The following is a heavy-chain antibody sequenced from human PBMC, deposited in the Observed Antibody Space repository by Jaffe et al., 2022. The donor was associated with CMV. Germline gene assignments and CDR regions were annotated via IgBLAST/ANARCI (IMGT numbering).Heavy chain of an antibody. Sequence: QVQLQQWGAGLLKPSETLSLTCAVYGGSFSGYYWSWIRQPPGKGLEWIGEINHSGSTNYNPSLKSRVTISVDTSKNQFSLKLSSVTAADTAVYYCARGRFFGRSDSSSWYGGYYYYYGMDVWGQGTTVTVSS. J-gene: IGHJ6*02. V-gene: IGHV4-34*01. D-gene: IGHD6-13*01. CDR3: ARGRFFGRSDSSSWYGGYYYYYGMDV. CDR2: INHSGST. CDR1: GGSFSGYY.